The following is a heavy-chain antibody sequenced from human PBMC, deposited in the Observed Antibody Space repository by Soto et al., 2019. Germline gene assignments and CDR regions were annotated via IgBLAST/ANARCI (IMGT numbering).Heavy chain of an antibody. CDR1: GGSFSGYQ. D-gene: IGHD3-10*01. CDR3: ARGLILWFGELSRRGGYYYYMDV. J-gene: IGHJ6*03. Sequence: QVQLQQWGAGLLKPSETLSLTCAVYGGSFSGYQWSWIRQTPGKGLEWIGEINESGNINYNPSLKSRVTILLDTPKKQVSLKLSSVTDADSAVYYCARGLILWFGELSRRGGYYYYMDVWGKGTTVPVSS. V-gene: IGHV4-34*01. CDR2: INESGNI.